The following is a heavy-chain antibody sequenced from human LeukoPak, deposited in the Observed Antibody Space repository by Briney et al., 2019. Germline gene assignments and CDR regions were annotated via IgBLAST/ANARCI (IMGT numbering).Heavy chain of an antibody. V-gene: IGHV1-24*01. CDR1: GYTFTSYG. CDR2: FDPEDGET. CDR3: ATSGFLEWLSQDSGGPFDY. Sequence: ASVKVSCKASGYTFTSYGISWVRQAPGQGLEWMGGFDPEDGETIYAQKFQGRVTMTEDTSTDTAHMELSSLRSEDTAVYYCATSGFLEWLSQDSGGPFDYWGQGTLVTVSS. J-gene: IGHJ4*02. D-gene: IGHD3-3*01.